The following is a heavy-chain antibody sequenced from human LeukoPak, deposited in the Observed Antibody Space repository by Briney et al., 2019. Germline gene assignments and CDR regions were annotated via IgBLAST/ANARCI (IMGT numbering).Heavy chain of an antibody. CDR2: MT. CDR3: AKDRSSSSYYGMDV. CDR1: GFTSSTYA. D-gene: IGHD6-6*01. V-gene: IGHV3-23*01. J-gene: IGHJ6*02. Sequence: GGSLRLSCAASGFTSSTYAMSWVRQAPGKGLEWVSLMTFYADSVKGRFTISRDNSKNTLYLQMNSLRAEDTAVYYCAKDRSSSSYYGMDVWGQGTTVTVSS.